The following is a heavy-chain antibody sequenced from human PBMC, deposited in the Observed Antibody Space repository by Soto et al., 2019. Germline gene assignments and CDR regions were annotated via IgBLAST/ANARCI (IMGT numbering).Heavy chain of an antibody. V-gene: IGHV4-30-2*01. CDR3: ARGPNHYDSSGYYNGGPFDY. D-gene: IGHD3-22*01. CDR2: IYHSGST. J-gene: IGHJ4*02. CDR1: GGSISSGGYS. Sequence: LSLTCAVSGGSISSGGYSWSWIRQPPGKGLEWIGYIYHSGSTYYNPSLKSRVTISVDRSKNQFSLKLSSVTAADTAVYYCARGPNHYDSSGYYNGGPFDYWRQGTLVTVYS.